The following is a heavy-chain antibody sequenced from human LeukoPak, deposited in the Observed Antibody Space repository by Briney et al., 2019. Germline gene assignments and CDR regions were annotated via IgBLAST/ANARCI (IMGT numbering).Heavy chain of an antibody. CDR3: ARGLLGDYFRDY. V-gene: IGHV3-33*01. CDR1: GFTFSSYS. CDR2: LWYDGSNK. J-gene: IGHJ4*02. Sequence: PGRSLRLSCAASGFTFSSYSMYWVRQAPGKGLEWVALLWYDGSNKYYADSVKGRFIISRDNSKNTLYLQMNSLRAEDTAVYYCARGLLGDYFRDYWGQGTLVAVSS. D-gene: IGHD4-17*01.